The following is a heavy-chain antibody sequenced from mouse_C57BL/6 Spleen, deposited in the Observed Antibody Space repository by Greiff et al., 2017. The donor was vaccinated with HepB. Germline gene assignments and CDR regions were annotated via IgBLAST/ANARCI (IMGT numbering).Heavy chain of an antibody. J-gene: IGHJ4*01. CDR2: ISSGSSTI. V-gene: IGHV5-17*01. Sequence: EVQLQESGGGLVKPGGSLKLSCAASGFTFSDYGMHWVRQAPEKGLEWVAYISSGSSTIYYADTVKGRFTISRDNAKNTLFLQMTSLRSEDTAMYYCARGNYYGSRGAMDYWGQGTSVTVSS. CDR3: ARGNYYGSRGAMDY. CDR1: GFTFSDYG. D-gene: IGHD1-1*01.